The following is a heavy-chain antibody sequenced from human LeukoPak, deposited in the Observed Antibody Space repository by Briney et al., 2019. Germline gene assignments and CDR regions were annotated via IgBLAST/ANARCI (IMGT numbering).Heavy chain of an antibody. CDR3: ATTLRNNPP. V-gene: IGHV1-8*01. D-gene: IGHD1-14*01. J-gene: IGHJ5*02. CDR2: MNPKTGAS. CDR1: GYSFTNYD. Sequence: GASVKVSCKASGYSFTNYDVNWVRQPTAQGLEWIGYMNPKTGASEASQKFQDGVILTTATYISTAYMELSGLTSEDTALYYCATTLRNNPPWGQGTLITVSS.